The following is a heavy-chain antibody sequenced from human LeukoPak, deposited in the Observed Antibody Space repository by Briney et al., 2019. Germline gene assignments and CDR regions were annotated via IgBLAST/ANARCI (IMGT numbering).Heavy chain of an antibody. CDR3: ARGMVVTAIPRAFDI. J-gene: IGHJ3*02. CDR1: GGSFSGYY. D-gene: IGHD2-21*02. CDR2: INHSGST. V-gene: IGHV4-34*01. Sequence: SETLSLTCAVYGGSFSGYYWSWIRQPPGKGLEWIGEINHSGSTNYNPSLKSRVTISVDTSKNQFSLKLSSVTAADTAVYYCARGMVVTAIPRAFDIWGQGTMVTVSS.